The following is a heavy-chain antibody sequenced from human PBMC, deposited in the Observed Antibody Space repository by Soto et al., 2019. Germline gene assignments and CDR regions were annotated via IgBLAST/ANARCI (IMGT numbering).Heavy chain of an antibody. CDR2: FDPEDGET. CDR3: ATDPGGLEYSGYDPG. J-gene: IGHJ4*02. Sequence: QVQLVQSGAEVKKPGASVKVPCKVSGYTLTELSMHWVRQAPGKGLEWMGGFDPEDGETIYAQKFQGRVTMTEDTSTDTACMELSSLRSEDTAVYYCATDPGGLEYSGYDPGWGQGTLVTVSS. CDR1: GYTLTELS. D-gene: IGHD5-12*01. V-gene: IGHV1-24*01.